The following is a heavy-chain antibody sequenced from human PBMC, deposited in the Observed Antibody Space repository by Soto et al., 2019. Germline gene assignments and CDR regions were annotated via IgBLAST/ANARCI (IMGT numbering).Heavy chain of an antibody. CDR3: ARDKSATVTSYYYYYAMDV. D-gene: IGHD4-4*01. CDR1: GYTFTSYY. J-gene: IGHJ6*02. Sequence: ASVKVSCKASGYTFTSYYIHWVRQPPGQGLEWMGIINPSGGGTIYAQKFQGRVTMTRDTSTSTVYMELSSLRSEDTAVYYCARDKSATVTSYYYYYAMDVWGQGTTLTVSS. CDR2: INPSGGGT. V-gene: IGHV1-46*01.